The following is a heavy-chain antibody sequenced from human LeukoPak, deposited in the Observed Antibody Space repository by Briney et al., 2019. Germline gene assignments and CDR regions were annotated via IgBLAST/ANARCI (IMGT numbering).Heavy chain of an antibody. CDR2: IYDSEST. Sequence: PSETLSLTCTVSGGSIRSSYYYWGWIRQPPGKGLEWIGSIYDSESTYYNPSLKSRVTISVDTSKNQFSLKLNSVTAAVTAVYYCAGHYGPWGRGTLVTVSS. J-gene: IGHJ5*02. CDR3: AGHYGP. V-gene: IGHV4-39*01. CDR1: GGSIRSSYYY. D-gene: IGHD3-10*01.